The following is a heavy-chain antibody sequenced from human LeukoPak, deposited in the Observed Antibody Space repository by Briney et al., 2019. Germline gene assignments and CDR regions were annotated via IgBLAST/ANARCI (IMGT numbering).Heavy chain of an antibody. V-gene: IGHV4-4*02. CDR1: GGSISSSNW. J-gene: IGHJ4*02. CDR3: ASPSQNDY. Sequence: PSETLSLTCAVSGGSISSSNWWTWVRQPPGKGLEWIGEIYHSGSTNYNPSLKSRVTISLDKSKNQISLKLSSVTAADTAVYYCASPSQNDYWGQGTLVTVSS. CDR2: IYHSGST.